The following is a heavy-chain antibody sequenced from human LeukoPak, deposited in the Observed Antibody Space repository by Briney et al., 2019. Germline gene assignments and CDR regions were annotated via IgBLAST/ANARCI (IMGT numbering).Heavy chain of an antibody. D-gene: IGHD6-6*01. Sequence: SVEVSCKASGGTFSSYAISWVRQAPGQGLEWMGRIIPFFGTANYVQKFQGRVTITRDESTSPAYMELSSLISEDTAVYYCARGSPYYCYYYMDVWGQGTTVTVSS. J-gene: IGHJ6*03. CDR2: IIPFFGTA. V-gene: IGHV1-69*05. CDR3: ARGSPYYCYYYMDV. CDR1: GGTFSSYA.